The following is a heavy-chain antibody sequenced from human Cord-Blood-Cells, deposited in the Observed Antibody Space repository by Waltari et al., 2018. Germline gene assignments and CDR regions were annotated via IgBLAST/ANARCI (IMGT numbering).Heavy chain of an antibody. V-gene: IGHV1-69*09. CDR1: GGTFSSYA. Sequence: QVQLVQSGAEVKKPGSSVKVSCKASGGTFSSYAISWVRQAPGQGLEWMGRINPILGIANYAQKFQGRVTITADKSTSTAYMELSSLRSEDTAVYYCARDQEGSSSSDYWGQGTLVTVSS. CDR2: INPILGIA. J-gene: IGHJ4*02. CDR3: ARDQEGSSSSDY. D-gene: IGHD6-6*01.